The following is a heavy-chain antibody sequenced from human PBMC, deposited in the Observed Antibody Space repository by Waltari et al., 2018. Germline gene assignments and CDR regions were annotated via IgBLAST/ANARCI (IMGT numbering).Heavy chain of an antibody. D-gene: IGHD6-25*01. J-gene: IGHJ6*02. CDR3: AKGGYSTGLHGMDV. V-gene: IGHV3-23*01. Sequence: EVQLLESGGSLIQLGGSLRLSCASSVFPLTSYSMSWVRQAQGKGLEWVEGVSGGGGMYYLDSVKGRFTIIRDSPKKTVYLQMNNLRAEDTATYYCAKGGYSTGLHGMDVWGQGTTVTVSS. CDR1: VFPLTSYS. CDR2: VSGGGGM.